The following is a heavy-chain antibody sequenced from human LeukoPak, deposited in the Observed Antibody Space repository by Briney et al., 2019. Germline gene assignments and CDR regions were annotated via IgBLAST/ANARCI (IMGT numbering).Heavy chain of an antibody. V-gene: IGHV4-4*02. CDR3: AREGGPYRPLDY. CDR1: GRSISNTNW. CDR2: GYLQRST. J-gene: IGHJ4*02. Sequence: PSESLSLTCGVSGRSISNTNWWTWVRQPPGKGLEWIGEGYLQRSTNYKPSLKSRVAISVDKSENHISLKLTAVTAADTAVYYCAREGGPYRPLDYSGQGTLVTV.